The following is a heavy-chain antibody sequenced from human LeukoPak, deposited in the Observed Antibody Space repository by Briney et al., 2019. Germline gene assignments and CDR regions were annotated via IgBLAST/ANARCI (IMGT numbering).Heavy chain of an antibody. V-gene: IGHV4-38-2*02. J-gene: IGHJ4*02. CDR2: ISQSGTT. Sequence: SETLSLTCTVSGYSIRSGYFWGWIRQPPGKGLEWIGSISQSGTTYYNPSLKSRVTISVDTSKNQFSLKLSSVTAADTAVYYCARTSQSGYASDFAYWGQGTLVTVSS. CDR3: ARTSQSGYASDFAY. D-gene: IGHD6-25*01. CDR1: GYSIRSGYF.